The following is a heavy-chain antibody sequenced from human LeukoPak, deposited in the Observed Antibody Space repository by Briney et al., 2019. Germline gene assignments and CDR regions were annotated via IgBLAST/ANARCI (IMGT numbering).Heavy chain of an antibody. Sequence: PSETLSLTCAVYGGSSSGYYWSWIRQPPGKGLEWIGEINHSGSTNYNPSLKSRVTISVDTSKNQFSLKLTSVTAADTAVYYCARTTEGGYTYGYFYYYYMDVWGKGTTVTISS. CDR2: INHSGST. CDR3: ARTTEGGYTYGYFYYYYMDV. V-gene: IGHV4-34*01. D-gene: IGHD5-18*01. CDR1: GGSSSGYY. J-gene: IGHJ6*03.